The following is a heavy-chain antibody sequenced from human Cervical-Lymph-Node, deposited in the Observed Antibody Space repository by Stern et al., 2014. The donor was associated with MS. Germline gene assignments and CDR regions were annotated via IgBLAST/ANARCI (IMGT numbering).Heavy chain of an antibody. CDR2: ISWNSGSI. CDR3: AKGGPDYAGYFDY. Sequence: EVKLVESGGGLVQPGRSLRLFCGAFGFTFDDYDMHWVRQAPGKGLEWVSGISWNSGSIGYADSVKGRFTISRDNAKNSLYLQMNSLRAEDTALYYCAKGGPDYAGYFDYWGQGTLVTVSS. V-gene: IGHV3-9*01. J-gene: IGHJ4*02. CDR1: GFTFDDYD. D-gene: IGHD4-17*01.